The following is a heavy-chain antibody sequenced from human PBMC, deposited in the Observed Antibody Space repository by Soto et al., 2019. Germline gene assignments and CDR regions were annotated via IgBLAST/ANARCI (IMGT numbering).Heavy chain of an antibody. J-gene: IGHJ6*02. CDR3: AREGAVAGKDSKGYYYYGMDV. Sequence: VGSLRLSCAASGFTFSSYGMHWVRQAPGKGLEWVAVIWHDGSNKYYADSVKGRFTISRDNSKNTLYLQMNSLRAEDTAVYYCAREGAVAGKDSKGYYYYGMDVWGQGTTVTVSS. CDR2: IWHDGSNK. D-gene: IGHD6-19*01. V-gene: IGHV3-33*01. CDR1: GFTFSSYG.